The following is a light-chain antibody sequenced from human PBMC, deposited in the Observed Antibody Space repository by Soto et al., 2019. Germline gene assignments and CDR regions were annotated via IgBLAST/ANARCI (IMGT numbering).Light chain of an antibody. Sequence: EIVLTQSPGTLYLSPGERATLSCRASQSLSRQSLSWYQQRPGQAPRLLIYSVSMRATGIPDRFGGSGGGTVFTLTISRLEPEDFAVYYCHQYDKSPRTFGQGTKV. J-gene: IGKJ1*01. CDR2: SVS. CDR3: HQYDKSPRT. CDR1: QSLSRQS. V-gene: IGKV3-20*01.